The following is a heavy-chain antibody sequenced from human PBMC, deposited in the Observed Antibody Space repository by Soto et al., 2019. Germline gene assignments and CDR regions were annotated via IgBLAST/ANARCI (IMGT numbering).Heavy chain of an antibody. CDR1: GRSFSAYY. CDR3: ARSRGQILRYFDWLDP. J-gene: IGHJ5*02. Sequence: SESLSLTYSVYGRSFSAYYWIWMRQPPGTGLEGIGDINHSGSTNYNPALKSRVTLSVDTSKNQFSLKLSSVTAADTAVYYCARSRGQILRYFDWLDPWGQGTLVTVSS. D-gene: IGHD3-9*01. CDR2: INHSGST. V-gene: IGHV4-34*01.